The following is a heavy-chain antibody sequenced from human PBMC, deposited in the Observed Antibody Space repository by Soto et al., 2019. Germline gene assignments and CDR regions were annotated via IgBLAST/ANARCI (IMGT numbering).Heavy chain of an antibody. D-gene: IGHD1-26*01. CDR3: ARTRSAWSDFHYYSLDV. V-gene: IGHV3-30*03. CDR1: GFTFNSYG. J-gene: IGHJ6*02. CDR2: ISYDSTKT. Sequence: GGSLRLSCAASGFTFNSYGMHWVRQGPGNGLEWVAFISYDSTKTYYADSVKGRFTISRDNSNSALYVQMNSLTGEDTAVYYCARTRSAWSDFHYYSLDVWGQGTTFTVSS.